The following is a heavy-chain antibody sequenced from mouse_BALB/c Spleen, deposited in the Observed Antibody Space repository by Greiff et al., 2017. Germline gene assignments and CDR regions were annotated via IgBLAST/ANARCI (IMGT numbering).Heavy chain of an antibody. J-gene: IGHJ4*01. CDR3: TRGNPYYYAMDY. Sequence: EVKVEESGGGLVQPGGSMKLSCVASGFTFSNYWMNWVRQSPEKGLEWVAEIRLKSNNYATHYAESVKGRFTISRDDSKSSVYLQMNNLRAEDTGIYYCTRGNPYYYAMDYWGQGTSVTVSS. CDR2: IRLKSNNYAT. V-gene: IGHV6-6*02. D-gene: IGHD2-1*01. CDR1: GFTFSNYW.